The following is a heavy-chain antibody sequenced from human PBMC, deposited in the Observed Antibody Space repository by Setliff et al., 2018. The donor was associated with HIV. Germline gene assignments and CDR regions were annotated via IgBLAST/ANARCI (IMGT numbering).Heavy chain of an antibody. CDR3: ARFDHASIDY. D-gene: IGHD2-2*01. J-gene: IGHJ4*02. CDR1: GGSISSSSYY. Sequence: SETLSLTCTVSGGSISSSSYYWGWIRQPPGKGLEWIGSIYYSGATYYNPSLKSRVTLSIDTSKNQFSLNLSSVTAADTAVYYCARFDHASIDYWGQGTLVTVSS. CDR2: IYYSGAT. V-gene: IGHV4-39*07.